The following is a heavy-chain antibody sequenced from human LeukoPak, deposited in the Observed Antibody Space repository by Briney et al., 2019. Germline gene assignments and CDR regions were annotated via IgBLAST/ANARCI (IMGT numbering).Heavy chain of an antibody. CDR1: RFTLSIYT. CDR3: ARDQYSYAHAAH. CDR2: ISGNGGSP. V-gene: IGHV3-23*01. J-gene: IGHJ4*02. D-gene: IGHD5-18*01. Sequence: GGSLRLSCAPSRFTLSIYTISWLRQAPGKGLEWVSSISGNGGSPYNADSVKGRFTISRDNSKNTLHLQMNSLRCEDTAVYYCARDQYSYAHAAHWGQGTLVTVSS.